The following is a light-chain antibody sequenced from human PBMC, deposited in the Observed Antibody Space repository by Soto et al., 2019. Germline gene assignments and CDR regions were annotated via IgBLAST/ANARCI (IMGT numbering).Light chain of an antibody. CDR3: QHYGSSWT. CDR2: GVS. V-gene: IGKV3-20*01. Sequence: EIVLTQSPGTLSLSPGERATLSCRASQSVSSSYLAWYQQKPGQAPRLLIYGVSSRATGIPDRFTGSGSGTDFTLTISRLEPEDFAVYYCQHYGSSWTFGQGTKVEIK. CDR1: QSVSSSY. J-gene: IGKJ1*01.